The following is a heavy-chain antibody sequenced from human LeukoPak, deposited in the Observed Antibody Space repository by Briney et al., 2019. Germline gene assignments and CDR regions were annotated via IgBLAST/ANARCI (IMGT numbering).Heavy chain of an antibody. Sequence: GGSLRLSCAASGFTFSNYCTHWVRQIPGKGLVWVSRICPDGTVTNYADSVKGRFTISRDNAKNMVFLQMNSLRADDTAVYYCVRDFRSADYWGQGILVTVSS. CDR2: ICPDGTVT. J-gene: IGHJ4*02. CDR3: VRDFRSADY. CDR1: GFTFSNYC. V-gene: IGHV3-74*01.